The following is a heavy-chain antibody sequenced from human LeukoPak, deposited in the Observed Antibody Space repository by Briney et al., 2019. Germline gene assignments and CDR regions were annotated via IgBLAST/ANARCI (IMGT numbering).Heavy chain of an antibody. Sequence: PGGSLRLSCVASGFTFSSHAMNWVRQAPGKGLESFSSISTNNYMYYADSVKGRFTISRDNAKNSLSLQMNSLRGEDTAVYYCGREDCSNVRCYGASDAWGQGTLVTVSS. CDR2: ISTNNYM. CDR1: GFTFSSHA. J-gene: IGHJ5*02. D-gene: IGHD2-2*01. V-gene: IGHV3-21*01. CDR3: GREDCSNVRCYGASDA.